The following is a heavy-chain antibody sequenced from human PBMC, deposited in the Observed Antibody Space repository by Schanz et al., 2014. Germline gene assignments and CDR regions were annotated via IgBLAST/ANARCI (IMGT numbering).Heavy chain of an antibody. CDR3: AGGRAVVTPLAF. CDR2: ISYDGGHK. Sequence: QVQLVESGGGVVQPGRSLRLSCAASGFTFSSYAMHWVRQAPGRGLQWVALISYDGGHKYYADSVKGRFTISRDNSKTTPHLQMSSLRTEATAVYCCAGGRAVVTPLAFWGQGTLVTVSS. V-gene: IGHV3-30*04. J-gene: IGHJ4*02. D-gene: IGHD2-15*01. CDR1: GFTFSSYA.